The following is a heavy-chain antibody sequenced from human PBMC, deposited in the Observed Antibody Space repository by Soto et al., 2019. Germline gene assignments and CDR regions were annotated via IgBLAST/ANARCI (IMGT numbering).Heavy chain of an antibody. V-gene: IGHV3-30*18. D-gene: IGHD6-19*01. CDR1: GFTFSSYG. J-gene: IGHJ6*02. CDR3: AKDLAVAGTRWRYYYGMDV. Sequence: PGGSLRLSCAASGFTFSSYGMHWVRQAPGKGLEWVAVISYDGSNKYYADSVKGRFTISRDNSKNTLYLQMNSLRAEDTAVYYCAKDLAVAGTRWRYYYGMDVWGQGTTVTVSS. CDR2: ISYDGSNK.